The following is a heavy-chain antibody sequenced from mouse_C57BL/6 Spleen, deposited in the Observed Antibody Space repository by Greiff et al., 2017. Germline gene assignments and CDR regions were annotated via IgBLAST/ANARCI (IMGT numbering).Heavy chain of an antibody. CDR2: IHPNSGST. Sequence: QVQLQQPGAELVKPGASVKLSCKASGYTFTSYWMHWVKQRPGQGLEWIGMIHPNSGSTNYNEKFKSKATLTVDKSSSTAYMQLSSLTSEDSAVYYCAREGVGLILDYWGQGTTLTVSS. J-gene: IGHJ2*01. CDR1: GYTFTSYW. D-gene: IGHD2-4*01. V-gene: IGHV1-64*01. CDR3: AREGVGLILDY.